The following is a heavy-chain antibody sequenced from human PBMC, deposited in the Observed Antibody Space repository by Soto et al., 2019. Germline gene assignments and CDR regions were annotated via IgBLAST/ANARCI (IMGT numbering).Heavy chain of an antibody. Sequence: QVQLVESGGGVVQPGRSLRLSCAASGFTFSSYGMHWVRQAPGKGLEWVAGISYDGSNKYYVDSVKGRFTISRDNSKYTLYLQMNSLRAEDTAVYYCAKDKRPNYYYGMDVWGQGTTVTVSS. J-gene: IGHJ6*02. CDR2: ISYDGSNK. CDR3: AKDKRPNYYYGMDV. V-gene: IGHV3-30*18. CDR1: GFTFSSYG.